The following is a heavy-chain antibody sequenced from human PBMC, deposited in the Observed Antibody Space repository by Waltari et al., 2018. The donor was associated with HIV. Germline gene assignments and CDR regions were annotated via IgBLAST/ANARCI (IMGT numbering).Heavy chain of an antibody. J-gene: IGHJ4*02. Sequence: EVQLVESGGGLVQPGGSLKLCGAASGFTFSGAAIHGVRQASGKGLEWGARIRSKANNYATAYAASVKGRFTISRDDSRNTAYLHMNSLKTEDTAVYYCMVVVVTWVQGTLVTVSS. D-gene: IGHD2-21*02. CDR3: MVVVVT. V-gene: IGHV3-73*01. CDR1: GFTFSGAA. CDR2: IRSKANNYAT.